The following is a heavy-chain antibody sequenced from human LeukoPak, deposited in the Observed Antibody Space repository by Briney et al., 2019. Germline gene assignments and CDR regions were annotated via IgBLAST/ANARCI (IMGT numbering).Heavy chain of an antibody. J-gene: IGHJ6*02. CDR2: IIPIFGIA. CDR3: AAPGYCSSTSCSPYSHYGMDF. Sequence: GASGKVSCKASGGTFSSYAISWVRQAPGQGLEWMGRIIPIFGIANYAQKFQGRVTITADKSTSTAYMELSSLRSEDTAVYYCAAPGYCSSTSCSPYSHYGMDFWGQGTTFTVSS. V-gene: IGHV1-69*04. D-gene: IGHD2-2*01. CDR1: GGTFSSYA.